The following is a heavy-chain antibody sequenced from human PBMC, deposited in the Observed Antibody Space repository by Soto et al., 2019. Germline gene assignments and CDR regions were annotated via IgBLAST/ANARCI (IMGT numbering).Heavy chain of an antibody. CDR2: IYSSGST. CDR3: ARDPPGIAASGGGG. CDR1: GFTVSNNY. J-gene: IGHJ4*02. Sequence: EVQLVESGGGLIQPGGSLRLSCAASGFTVSNNYMRWVRQAPGKGLEWVSLIYSSGSTHYADSVKDRFTISRDNSKNTLYLQMNSLRVEDTAVYYCARDPPGIAASGGGGWGQGTLVTVSS. D-gene: IGHD6-13*01. V-gene: IGHV3-53*01.